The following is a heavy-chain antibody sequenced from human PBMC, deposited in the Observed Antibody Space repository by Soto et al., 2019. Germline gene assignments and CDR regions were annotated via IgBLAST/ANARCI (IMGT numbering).Heavy chain of an antibody. D-gene: IGHD3-22*01. CDR2: IFHTGST. V-gene: IGHV4-30-4*01. Sequence: PSETLSLTCTFSVVSISRGDYYCTWIRQPPGKGLEWIGYIFHTGSTSYNPSLRSRITFSIDTSKNQFSLKLSSVTAADTAVYYCARDNYFYDTSGYPWGQATLVTVS. CDR3: ARDNYFYDTSGYP. CDR1: VVSISRGDYY. J-gene: IGHJ5*02.